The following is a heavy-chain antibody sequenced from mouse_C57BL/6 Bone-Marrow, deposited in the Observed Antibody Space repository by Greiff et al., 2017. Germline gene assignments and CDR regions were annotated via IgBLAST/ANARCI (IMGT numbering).Heavy chain of an antibody. CDR1: GYTFTSYW. CDR2: IHPSDSDT. V-gene: IGHV1-74*01. J-gene: IGHJ1*03. CDR3: AIAILTGSWYFDV. D-gene: IGHD4-1*01. Sequence: VQLQQPGAELVKPGASVKVSCKASGYTFTSYWMHWVKQRPGQGLEWIGRIHPSDSDTNYNQQFKGKATLTVDKSSSTAYMQLSSLTSEDSAVYYCAIAILTGSWYFDVWGTGTTVTVSS.